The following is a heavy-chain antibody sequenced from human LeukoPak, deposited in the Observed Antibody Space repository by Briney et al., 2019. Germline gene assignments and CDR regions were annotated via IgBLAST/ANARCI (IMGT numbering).Heavy chain of an antibody. Sequence: PGGSLRLSCAASGFTFDDYAMHWVRQAPGMGLEWVSGISWNSGSIGYADSVKGRFTISRDNAKNSLYLQMNSLRAEDTALYYCAKDIRSGYEYGMDVWGQGTTVTVSS. CDR1: GFTFDDYA. D-gene: IGHD3-3*01. V-gene: IGHV3-9*01. J-gene: IGHJ6*02. CDR2: ISWNSGSI. CDR3: AKDIRSGYEYGMDV.